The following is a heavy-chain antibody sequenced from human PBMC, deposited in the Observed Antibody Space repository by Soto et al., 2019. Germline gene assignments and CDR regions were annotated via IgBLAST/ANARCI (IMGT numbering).Heavy chain of an antibody. Sequence: SETLSLTCTVSGVSISSDYWTWIRQPPGKGLEWIGYIYYSGSTNYNPSLKSRVTISVDTSKNQFSLKLSSVTAADTAVYYCARGSTGYSSSWYRYWGQGTLVTVSS. V-gene: IGHV4-59*08. J-gene: IGHJ4*02. CDR1: GVSISSDY. CDR2: IYYSGST. CDR3: ARGSTGYSSSWYRY. D-gene: IGHD6-13*01.